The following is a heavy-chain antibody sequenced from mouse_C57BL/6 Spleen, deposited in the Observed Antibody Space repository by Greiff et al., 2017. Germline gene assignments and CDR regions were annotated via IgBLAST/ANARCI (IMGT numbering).Heavy chain of an antibody. CDR1: GYTFTDYS. V-gene: IGHV1-26*01. CDR2: INPNNGGT. CDR3: SGRDTLFAY. J-gene: IGHJ3*01. D-gene: IGHD5-1-1*01. Sequence: EVQLQQSGPELVKPGASVKISCKASGYTFTDYSMHWVKQSHGKGLEWIGDINPNNGGTSYNEKFKGKATLTVDKSSSTAYMELRSLTSADSAVYYCSGRDTLFAYWGQGTLVTVSA.